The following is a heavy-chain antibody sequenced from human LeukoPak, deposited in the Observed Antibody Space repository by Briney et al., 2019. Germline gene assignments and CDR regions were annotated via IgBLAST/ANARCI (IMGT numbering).Heavy chain of an antibody. CDR2: INSDGSST. Sequence: GGSLRLSCAASGFTFSSYWMHWVRQAPGKGLVWVSRINSDGSSTTYADSVKGRFTISRDNAKSTVYLQMNSLRVEDTAVYYCARVYETNGYLYWGQGSLVTVSS. J-gene: IGHJ4*02. CDR3: ARVYETNGYLY. D-gene: IGHD3-22*01. CDR1: GFTFSSYW. V-gene: IGHV3-74*01.